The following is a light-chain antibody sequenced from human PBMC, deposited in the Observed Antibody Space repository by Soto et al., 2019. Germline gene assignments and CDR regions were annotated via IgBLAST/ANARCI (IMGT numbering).Light chain of an antibody. J-gene: IGLJ1*01. CDR3: RSYGGNNIYV. CDR2: EVT. Sequence: VLTQPPSASGSPGQSVTISCTGTSGDVGGYNYVSWYQQHLGKAPKLMIYEVTKRPSGVPDRFSDSKSGNTASLTVSGLQAEDEADYYCRSYGGNNIYVFGSGTKVTVL. CDR1: SGDVGGYNY. V-gene: IGLV2-8*01.